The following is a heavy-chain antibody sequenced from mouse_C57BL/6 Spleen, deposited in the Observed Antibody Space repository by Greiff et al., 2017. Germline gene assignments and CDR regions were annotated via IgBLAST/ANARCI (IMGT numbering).Heavy chain of an antibody. CDR3: AREGLGREFAY. Sequence: EVKVVESGGGLVKPGGSLKLSCAASGFTFSSYAMSWVRQTPEKRLEWVATISDGGSYTYYPDNVKGRFTISRDNAKNNLYLQMSHLKSEDTAMYYCAREGLGREFAYWGQGTLVTVSA. CDR1: GFTFSSYA. V-gene: IGHV5-4*01. J-gene: IGHJ3*01. D-gene: IGHD4-1*01. CDR2: ISDGGSYT.